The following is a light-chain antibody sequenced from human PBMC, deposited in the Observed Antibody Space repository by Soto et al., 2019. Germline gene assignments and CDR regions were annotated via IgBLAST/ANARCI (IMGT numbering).Light chain of an antibody. Sequence: EIVLTQSPGTLSLSPVERATLSCMASESVSGSYLAWYQQKPGQAPRLLIYGASSRATGIPARFSGSGSGTELTLTISSLQSEDFAVYYCQQYNNWPPVTFGQGTKVDIK. CDR1: ESVSGSY. CDR2: GAS. J-gene: IGKJ1*01. CDR3: QQYNNWPPVT. V-gene: IGKV3-15*01.